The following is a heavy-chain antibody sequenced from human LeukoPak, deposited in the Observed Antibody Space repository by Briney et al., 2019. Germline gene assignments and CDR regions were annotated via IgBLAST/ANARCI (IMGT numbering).Heavy chain of an antibody. V-gene: IGHV4-59*08. CDR3: AVNLTRHTFDI. CDR2: IYYSGST. Sequence: SETLSLTCTVSGGSISTYYWSWIRLSPGEGLEWIGSIYYSGSTNYNPSLKSRVTISVDTSKNQSSLELSSVTAADTAVYYCAVNLTRHTFDIWGQGTMVTVSS. J-gene: IGHJ3*02. D-gene: IGHD1-1*01. CDR1: GGSISTYY.